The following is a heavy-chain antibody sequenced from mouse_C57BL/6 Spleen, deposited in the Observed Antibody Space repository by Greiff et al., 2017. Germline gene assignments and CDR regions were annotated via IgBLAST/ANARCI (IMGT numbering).Heavy chain of an antibody. D-gene: IGHD2-4*01. J-gene: IGHJ2*01. V-gene: IGHV1-26*01. CDR2: INPNNGGT. CDR3: ARPFYYDYPYYFDY. Sequence: EVQLQQSGPELVKPGASVKISCKASGYTFTDYYMNWVKQSHGKSLEWIGDINPNNGGTSYNQKFKGKATLTVDKSSSTAYMELRSLTSEDSAVYYCARPFYYDYPYYFDYWGQGTTLTVSS. CDR1: GYTFTDYY.